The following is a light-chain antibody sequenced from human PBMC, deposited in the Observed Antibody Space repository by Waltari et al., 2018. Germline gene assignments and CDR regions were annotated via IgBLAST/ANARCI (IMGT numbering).Light chain of an antibody. J-gene: IGLJ3*02. CDR3: VLYLPSGIWV. V-gene: IGLV8-61*01. Sequence: QTVVTQEPSFSVSTGGTVTLTCALSSGSARNSFSPGWYQQTPGQAPRTLIYSTNTRSSGVPDRFSGSILGSKAALTITGTQADDESDYYCVLYLPSGIWVFGGGTKLTVL. CDR2: STN. CDR1: SGSARNSFS.